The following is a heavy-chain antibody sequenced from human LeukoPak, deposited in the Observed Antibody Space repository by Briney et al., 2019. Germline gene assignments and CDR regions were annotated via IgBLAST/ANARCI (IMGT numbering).Heavy chain of an antibody. D-gene: IGHD3-22*01. CDR1: GFTFSSYS. V-gene: IGHV3-21*01. J-gene: IGHJ3*02. CDR3: ARDNPPYYYDSSGYYPDAFDI. Sequence: GGSLRLSCAASGFTFSSYSMNRVRQAPGKGLEWVSSISSSSSYIYYADSVKGRFTISRDNAKNSLYLQMNSLRAEDTAVYYCARDNPPYYYDSSGYYPDAFDIWGQGTMVTVSS. CDR2: ISSSSSYI.